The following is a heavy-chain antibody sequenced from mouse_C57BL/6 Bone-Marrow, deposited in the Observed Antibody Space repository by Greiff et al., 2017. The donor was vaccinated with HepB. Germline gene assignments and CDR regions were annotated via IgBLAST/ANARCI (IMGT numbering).Heavy chain of an antibody. CDR3: ARDGDGYYRFAY. D-gene: IGHD2-3*01. V-gene: IGHV5-4*01. CDR1: GFTFSSYA. Sequence: EVQRVESGGGLVKPGGSLKLSCAASGFTFSSYAMSWVRQTPEKRLEWVATISDGGSYTYYPDNVKGRFTISRANAKNHLYLQMSHLKSEDTAMYYCARDGDGYYRFAYWGQGTLVTVSA. J-gene: IGHJ3*01. CDR2: ISDGGSYT.